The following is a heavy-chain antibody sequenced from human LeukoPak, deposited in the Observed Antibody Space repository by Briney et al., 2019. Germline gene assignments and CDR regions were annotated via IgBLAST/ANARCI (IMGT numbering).Heavy chain of an antibody. Sequence: GASVKVSCKASGGTFSSYAISWVRQAPGQGLEWMGGIIPIFGTANYAQKFQGRVTITTDESTSTAYMVLSSLRSEDTAVYYCARAYGFTIPGSPRRAFDIWGQGTVVTVSS. CDR2: IIPIFGTA. V-gene: IGHV1-69*05. CDR1: GGTFSSYA. D-gene: IGHD3-16*01. CDR3: ARAYGFTIPGSPRRAFDI. J-gene: IGHJ3*02.